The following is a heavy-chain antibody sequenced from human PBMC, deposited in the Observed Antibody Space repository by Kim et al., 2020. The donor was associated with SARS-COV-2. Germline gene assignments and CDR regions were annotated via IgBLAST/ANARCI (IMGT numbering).Heavy chain of an antibody. CDR3: ARAFKCSSTSCPDIVVVVAARWGDNWFDP. V-gene: IGHV1-8*01. Sequence: ASVKVSCKASGYTFTSYDINWVRQATGQGLEWMGWMNPNSGNTGYAQKFQGRVTMTRNTSISTAYMELSSLRSEDTAVYYCARAFKCSSTSCPDIVVVVAARWGDNWFDPWGQGTLVTVSS. J-gene: IGHJ5*02. D-gene: IGHD2-15*01. CDR1: GYTFTSYD. CDR2: MNPNSGNT.